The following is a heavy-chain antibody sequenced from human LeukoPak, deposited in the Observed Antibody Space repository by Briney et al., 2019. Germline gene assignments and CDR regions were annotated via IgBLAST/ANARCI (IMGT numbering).Heavy chain of an antibody. D-gene: IGHD4-17*01. CDR3: ARDRYGDYWFDP. CDR2: IYYSGST. J-gene: IGHJ5*02. V-gene: IGHV4-59*01. Sequence: SETLSLTCTVSGGSISSYYWSWIRQPPGKGLEWIGYIYYSGSTNYNPSLKSRVTISVDTSKNQFSLKLSSVTAADTAVYYCARDRYGDYWFDPWGQGTLVTVSS. CDR1: GGSISSYY.